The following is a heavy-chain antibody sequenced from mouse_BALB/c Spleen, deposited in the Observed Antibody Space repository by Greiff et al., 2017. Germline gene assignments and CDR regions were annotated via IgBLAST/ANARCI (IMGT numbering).Heavy chain of an antibody. V-gene: IGHV1S81*02. CDR3: AGGSQAWFAY. CDR2: INPSNGRT. J-gene: IGHJ3*01. Sequence: QVQLKQPGAELVKPGASVKLSCKASGYTFTSYWMHWVKQRPGQGLEWIGEINPSNGRTNYNEKFKSKATLTVDKSSSTAYMQLSSLTSEDSAVYYCAGGSQAWFAYWGQGTLVTVSA. CDR1: GYTFTSYW. D-gene: IGHD1-1*02.